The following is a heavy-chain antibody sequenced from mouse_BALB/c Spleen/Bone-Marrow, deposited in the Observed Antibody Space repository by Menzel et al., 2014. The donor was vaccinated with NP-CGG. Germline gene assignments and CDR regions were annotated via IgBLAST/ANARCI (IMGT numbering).Heavy chain of an antibody. J-gene: IGHJ4*01. D-gene: IGHD2-3*01. CDR3: ARWLLPYYAMDY. CDR1: GYTFTTYY. V-gene: IGHV1S56*01. CDR2: IYPRNVNT. Sequence: LVESGPELVKPGASVRMSCKASGYTFTTYYIHWVEPRPGQGLEWIGWIYPRNVNTNYNEKFRGKATLTADKSSSTACMQLSSLTSEDSAVYFCARWLLPYYAMDYWGQGTSVTVSS.